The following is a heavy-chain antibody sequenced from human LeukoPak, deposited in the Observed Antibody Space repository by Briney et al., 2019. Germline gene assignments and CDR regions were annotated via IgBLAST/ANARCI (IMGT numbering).Heavy chain of an antibody. D-gene: IGHD5-18*01. CDR1: GGSISSYY. CDR3: ARDPGYSYGYYYGMDV. CDR2: IYYSGST. Sequence: PSETLSLTCTVSGGSISSYYWSWIRQPPGKGLEWIGYIYYSGSTNYNPSLKSRVTISVDTSKNQFSLKLSSVTAADTAVYYCARDPGYSYGYYYGMDVWGQGTTVTVSS. J-gene: IGHJ6*02. V-gene: IGHV4-59*01.